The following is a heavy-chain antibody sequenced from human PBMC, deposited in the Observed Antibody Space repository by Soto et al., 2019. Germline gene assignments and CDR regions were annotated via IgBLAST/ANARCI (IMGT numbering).Heavy chain of an antibody. Sequence: GESLKISCKGSGYSFTSYWISWVRQMPGKGLEWMGRIDPSDSYTNYSPSFQGHVTISADKSISTAYLQWSSLKASDTAMYYCARQGFGESYYYYGMDVWGQGTTVTVSS. CDR3: ARQGFGESYYYYGMDV. CDR1: GYSFTSYW. CDR2: IDPSDSYT. V-gene: IGHV5-10-1*01. J-gene: IGHJ6*02. D-gene: IGHD3-10*01.